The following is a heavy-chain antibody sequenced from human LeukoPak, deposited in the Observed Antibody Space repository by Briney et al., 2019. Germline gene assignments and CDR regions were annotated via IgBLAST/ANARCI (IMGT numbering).Heavy chain of an antibody. CDR2: MNPNSGNT. J-gene: IGHJ4*02. Sequence: GASVKVSCKASGYTFTGYYMHWVRQAPGQGPEWMGWMNPNSGNTGYVQRFQGRVTMTRNTSISTAYMELNSLRSEDTAVYFCGRGRGNGRPENYFDYWGQGTLVTVSS. V-gene: IGHV1-8*02. CDR1: GYTFTGYY. CDR3: GRGRGNGRPENYFDY. D-gene: IGHD2-8*01.